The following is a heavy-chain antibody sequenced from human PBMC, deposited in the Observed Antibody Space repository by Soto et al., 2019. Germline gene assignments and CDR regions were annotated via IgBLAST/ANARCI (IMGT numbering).Heavy chain of an antibody. CDR2: INAYNGNT. CDR1: GYTFTSYA. D-gene: IGHD2-21*01. CDR3: ASPDLIRGRRLYYYGMDV. Sequence: QVQLVQSGAEVKKPGASVKVSCKASGYTFTSYAMHWVRQAPGQRLEWMGWINAYNGNTNYAQKLQGRVTMTTDTSTSTAYMELRSLRSDDTAVYYCASPDLIRGRRLYYYGMDVWGQGTTVTVSS. V-gene: IGHV1-3*01. J-gene: IGHJ6*02.